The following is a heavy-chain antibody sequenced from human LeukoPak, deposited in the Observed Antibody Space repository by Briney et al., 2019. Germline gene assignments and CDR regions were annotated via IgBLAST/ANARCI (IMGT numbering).Heavy chain of an antibody. CDR3: VTEISGGLGGHYYYGLDD. D-gene: IGHD2-15*01. CDR2: MGTVGDT. Sequence: PGGSLRLSCAASGFIFSISDMHWVRQAAGKGLEWGSAMGTVGDTYYSDSVNGRFTISRDNAKNTLYLQMSSLGAGGAAGYYCVTEISGGLGGHYYYGLDDWGQGTTVTVSS. J-gene: IGHJ6*02. CDR1: GFIFSISD. V-gene: IGHV3-13*01.